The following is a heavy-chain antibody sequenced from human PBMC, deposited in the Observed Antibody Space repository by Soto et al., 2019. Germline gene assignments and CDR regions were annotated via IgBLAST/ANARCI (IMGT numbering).Heavy chain of an antibody. CDR1: GGSISSGGYY. Sequence: QVQLQESGPGLVKPSQTLSLTCTVSGGSISSGGYYWSWIRQHPGKGLEWIGYIYYSGSTYYNPSLKRRVTISVDTSKNQFSLKLSSVTAADTAVYYCARGGRLWYYDSSGYWSFDYWGQGTLVTVSS. CDR3: ARGGRLWYYDSSGYWSFDY. D-gene: IGHD3-22*01. J-gene: IGHJ4*02. V-gene: IGHV4-31*03. CDR2: IYYSGST.